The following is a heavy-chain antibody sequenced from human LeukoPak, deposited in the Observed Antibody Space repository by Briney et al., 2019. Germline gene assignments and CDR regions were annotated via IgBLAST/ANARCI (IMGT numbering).Heavy chain of an antibody. CDR1: GGSFSGYY. D-gene: IGHD5-24*01. CDR3: ARGRSEMATIAGRDY. J-gene: IGHJ4*02. V-gene: IGHV4-34*01. CDR2: INHSGST. Sequence: SETLSLTCAVYGGSFSGYYWSWIRQPPGKGLEWIGEINHSGSTSYNPSLKSRVTISVDTSKNQFSLKLSSVTAADTAVYYCARGRSEMATIAGRDYWGQGTLVTVSS.